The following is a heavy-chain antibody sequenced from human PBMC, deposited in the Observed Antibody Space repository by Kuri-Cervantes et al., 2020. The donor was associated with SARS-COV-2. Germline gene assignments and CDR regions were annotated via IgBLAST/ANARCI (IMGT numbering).Heavy chain of an antibody. CDR2: VYYTGVA. J-gene: IGHJ4*02. CDR3: ARGRPPVDY. CDR1: SGSISTFY. V-gene: IGHV4-59*01. Sequence: ESLKISCSVSSGSISTFYWSWIRQFPGKRLEWIGYVYYTGVAKYNPSLKGRVTMSVDTSKNQFSLRLSSGTPADTAIYSCARGRPPVDYWGQGTLVTVSS.